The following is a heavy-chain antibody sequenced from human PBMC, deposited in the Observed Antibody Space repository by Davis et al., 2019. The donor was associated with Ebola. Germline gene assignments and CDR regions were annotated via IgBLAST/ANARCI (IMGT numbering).Heavy chain of an antibody. CDR2: INHSGST. J-gene: IGHJ6*02. CDR3: AKAYSGSHLLGTRSYYYGMDV. CDR1: GGSFSGYY. V-gene: IGHV4-34*01. D-gene: IGHD1-26*01. Sequence: SETLSLTCAVYGGSFSGYYWSWIRQPPGKGPEWIGEINHSGSTNYNPSLKSRVTISVDTSKNQFSLKLSSVTAADTAVYYCAKAYSGSHLLGTRSYYYGMDVWGQGTTVTVSS.